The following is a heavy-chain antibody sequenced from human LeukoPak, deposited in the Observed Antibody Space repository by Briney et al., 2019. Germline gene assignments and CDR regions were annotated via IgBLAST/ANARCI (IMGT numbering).Heavy chain of an antibody. CDR1: GFTFSSYA. J-gene: IGHJ4*02. CDR3: AKGPPQFSGSYFPADTKDY. V-gene: IGHV3-23*01. CDR2: ISGSGGST. D-gene: IGHD1-26*01. Sequence: AGGSLRLSCAASGFTFSSYAMSWVRQAPGKGLEWVSAISGSGGSTYYADSVKGRFTISRDNSKNTLYLQMNSLRAEDTAVYYCAKGPPQFSGSYFPADTKDYWGQGTLVTVSS.